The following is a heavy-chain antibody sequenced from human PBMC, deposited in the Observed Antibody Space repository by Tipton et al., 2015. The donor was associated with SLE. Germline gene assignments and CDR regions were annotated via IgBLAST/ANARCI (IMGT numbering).Heavy chain of an antibody. CDR1: GGTFSSYA. V-gene: IGHV1-69*01. D-gene: IGHD6-13*01. CDR2: VIPFFGTA. Sequence: QSGPEVKKPGSSVKVSCKASGGTFSSYAISWVRQAPGQGLEWMGGVIPFFGTANYAQKFQGRVTITADESTSTAYMELSSLRSEDTAVYYCATRLYLCSSSSRYYGLDVGGQGTTVTVSS. J-gene: IGHJ6*02. CDR3: ATRLYLCSSSSRYYGLDV.